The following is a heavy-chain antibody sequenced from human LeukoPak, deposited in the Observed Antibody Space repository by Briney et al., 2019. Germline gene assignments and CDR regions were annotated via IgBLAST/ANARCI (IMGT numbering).Heavy chain of an antibody. V-gene: IGHV3-30-3*01. Sequence: GGSLRLSCAASGFTFSEYAMHWVRQAPGKGLEWVAVISYDGRQKYYGDSVKGRFTISRDNPKNTLYLQMNSLRAEDTAVYYCASDRLPHSSGYYFQYYYYYGMDVWGQGTTVTVSS. CDR2: ISYDGRQK. CDR3: ASDRLPHSSGYYFQYYYYYGMDV. D-gene: IGHD3-22*01. CDR1: GFTFSEYA. J-gene: IGHJ6*02.